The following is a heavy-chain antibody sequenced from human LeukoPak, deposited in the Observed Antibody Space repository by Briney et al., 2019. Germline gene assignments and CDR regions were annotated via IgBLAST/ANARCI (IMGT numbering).Heavy chain of an antibody. Sequence: GGSLRLSCAASGLIFSSYWMSWVRQAPGKGLEWVANIKQDGSEIYYVASVKGRFTISRDNARNSLYLQMNSLRAEDTAVYYCSGGVTRRQDYWGQGTLVTVSS. J-gene: IGHJ4*02. CDR1: GLIFSSYW. D-gene: IGHD3-16*01. CDR2: IKQDGSEI. V-gene: IGHV3-7*01. CDR3: SGGVTRRQDY.